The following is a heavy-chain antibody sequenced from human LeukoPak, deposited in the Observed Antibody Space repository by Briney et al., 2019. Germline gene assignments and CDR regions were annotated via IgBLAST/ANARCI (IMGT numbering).Heavy chain of an antibody. Sequence: SETLSLTCTVSGGSISSYYWSWIRQPPGKGLEWIGEINHSGSTNYNPSLKSRVTISVDTSKNQFSLKLSSVTAADTAVYYCARRLSITMIVVVITTGAFDIWGQGTMVTVSS. CDR1: GGSISSYY. V-gene: IGHV4-34*01. D-gene: IGHD3-22*01. CDR2: INHSGST. CDR3: ARRLSITMIVVVITTGAFDI. J-gene: IGHJ3*02.